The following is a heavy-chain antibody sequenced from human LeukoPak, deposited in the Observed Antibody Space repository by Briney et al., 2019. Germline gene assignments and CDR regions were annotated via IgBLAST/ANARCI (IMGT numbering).Heavy chain of an antibody. CDR3: ARDLGYSGFDWAP. Sequence: PSETLSLTCAVYGGSFSGYYWGWIRQPPGKRLEWIGSIYYSGNTYYNPTLKSRITISVDTSKNQFSLNLTSVTAADAAVYYCARDLGYSGFDWAPWGQGTLVTVSS. J-gene: IGHJ5*02. V-gene: IGHV4-34*11. D-gene: IGHD5-12*01. CDR1: GGSFSGYY. CDR2: IYYSGNT.